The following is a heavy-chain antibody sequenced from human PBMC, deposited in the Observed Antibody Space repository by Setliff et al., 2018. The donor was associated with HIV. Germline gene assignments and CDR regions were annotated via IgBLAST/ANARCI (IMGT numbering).Heavy chain of an antibody. CDR1: GSLTSYY. Sequence: SETLSLTCTVSGSLTSYYWSWIRQSPGKGLEWIGYIYYSGPTNYNPSLKSRVTISVDASRNQFYLKLSSVTAADTAVYYCARLHYDSRGYYHPYWGQGTLVTVSS. J-gene: IGHJ4*02. V-gene: IGHV4-59*01. CDR2: IYYSGPT. CDR3: ARLHYDSRGYYHPY. D-gene: IGHD3-22*01.